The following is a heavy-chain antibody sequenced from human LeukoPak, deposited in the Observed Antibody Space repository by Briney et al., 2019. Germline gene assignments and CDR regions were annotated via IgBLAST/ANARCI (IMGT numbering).Heavy chain of an antibody. CDR3: SIHGGNSLSASGGDY. D-gene: IGHD4-23*01. Sequence: SETLSLTCVLSGGSFTKSYWTWIRQSPGKGLEWIGEINQTGSTNYNPSLKSRVTMSVNTSNNQFSLKLTSVTAADTAVYYCSIHGGNSLSASGGDYWGQGTLVTVSS. J-gene: IGHJ4*02. CDR2: INQTGST. CDR1: GGSFTKSY. V-gene: IGHV4-34*01.